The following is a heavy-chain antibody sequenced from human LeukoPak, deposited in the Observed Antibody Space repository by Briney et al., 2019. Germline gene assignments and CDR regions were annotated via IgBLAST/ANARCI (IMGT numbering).Heavy chain of an antibody. CDR2: IIPIFCTA. Sequence: GSSVKVSCKASGGTCSSYAISWVRQAPGQALEKMGEIIPIFCTAHYAQKSQGRVTITTDESTSTAYMELSSLRSEDTAVYYCATISGAAGTEDTDFDYWGQGTLVTVSS. J-gene: IGHJ4*02. CDR3: ATISGAAGTEDTDFDY. V-gene: IGHV1-69*05. CDR1: GGTCSSYA. D-gene: IGHD6-13*01.